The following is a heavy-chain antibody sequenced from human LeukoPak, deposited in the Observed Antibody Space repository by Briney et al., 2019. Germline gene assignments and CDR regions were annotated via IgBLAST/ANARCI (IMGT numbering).Heavy chain of an antibody. J-gene: IGHJ6*03. Sequence: GGSLRLSCAASGFTFSSYSMNWVRQAPGKGLEWVSYISSSSSTIYYADSVKGRFTISRDNAKNSLYLQMNSLRAEDTAVYYCARDRTSSWSQTGIYVDVWGKGTTVTVSS. CDR3: ARDRTSSWSQTGIYVDV. CDR1: GFTFSSYS. CDR2: ISSSSSTI. V-gene: IGHV3-48*01. D-gene: IGHD6-13*01.